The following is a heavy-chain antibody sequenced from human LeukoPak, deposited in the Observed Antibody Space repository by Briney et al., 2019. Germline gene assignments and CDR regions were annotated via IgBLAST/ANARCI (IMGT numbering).Heavy chain of an antibody. CDR3: ATPYYYDSSGYYYGRKAFDI. Sequence: PSETLSLTCTVSGGSISSYYWSWIRQPPGKGLEWIGYIYYSGSTNYNPSLKSRVTISVDMSKNQFSLKLSSVTAADTAVYYCATPYYYDSSGYYYGRKAFDIWGQGTMVTVSS. J-gene: IGHJ3*02. V-gene: IGHV4-59*08. CDR2: IYYSGST. CDR1: GGSISSYY. D-gene: IGHD3-22*01.